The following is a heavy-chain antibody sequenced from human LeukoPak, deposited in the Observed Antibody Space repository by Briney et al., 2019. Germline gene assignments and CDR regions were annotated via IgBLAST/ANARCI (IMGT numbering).Heavy chain of an antibody. J-gene: IGHJ4*02. V-gene: IGHV4-34*01. D-gene: IGHD6-13*01. Sequence: SETLSITCAVYGGSFSGYYWSWIRQPPGKGLEWIGEINHSGSTNYNPSLKSRVTISVDTSKNQFSLKLSSVTAADTAVYYCARGGRSSSWYVRPFDYWGQRTLVTVSS. CDR2: INHSGST. CDR3: ARGGRSSSWYVRPFDY. CDR1: GGSFSGYY.